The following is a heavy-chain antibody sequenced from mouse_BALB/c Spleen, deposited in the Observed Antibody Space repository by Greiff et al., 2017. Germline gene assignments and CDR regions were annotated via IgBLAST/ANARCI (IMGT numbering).Heavy chain of an antibody. Sequence: EVKLMESGGGLVKPGGSLKLSCAASGFTFSSYTMSWVRQTPEKRLEWVATISSGGGNTYYPDSVKGRFTISRDNAKNNLYLQMSSLRSEDTALYYCARYSYDYDWYFDVWGAGTTVTVSS. V-gene: IGHV5-9*03. CDR1: GFTFSSYT. CDR2: ISSGGGNT. D-gene: IGHD2-4*01. CDR3: ARYSYDYDWYFDV. J-gene: IGHJ1*01.